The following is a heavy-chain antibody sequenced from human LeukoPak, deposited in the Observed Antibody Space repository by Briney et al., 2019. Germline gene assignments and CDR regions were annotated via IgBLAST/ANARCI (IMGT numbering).Heavy chain of an antibody. D-gene: IGHD5-18*01. CDR3: TGHTIRYGYGY. V-gene: IGHV3-49*04. J-gene: IGHJ4*02. CDR2: IRTKAHGGTT. Sequence: PGRSLRLSCAASGFTFSSYGMHWVRQAPGKGLEWISFIRTKAHGGTTEYAASVKGRFTISRDDSKSIAYLQMNSLRTEDTAVYYCTGHTIRYGYGYWGQGTLVTVSS. CDR1: GFTFSSYG.